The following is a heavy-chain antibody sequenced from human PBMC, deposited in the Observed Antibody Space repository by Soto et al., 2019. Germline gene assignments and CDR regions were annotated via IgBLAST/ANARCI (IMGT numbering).Heavy chain of an antibody. J-gene: IGHJ6*02. D-gene: IGHD6-13*01. CDR1: GGSISSYY. CDR3: ARDLSAAAGTDAYYYYGMDV. Sequence: SETLSLTCTVSGGSISSYYWSWIRQPPGKGLEWIGYIYYSGSTNYNPSLKSRVTISVDTSKNQFSLKLTSVTAADTAVYYCARDLSAAAGTDAYYYYGMDVWGQGTTVTVSS. CDR2: IYYSGST. V-gene: IGHV4-59*12.